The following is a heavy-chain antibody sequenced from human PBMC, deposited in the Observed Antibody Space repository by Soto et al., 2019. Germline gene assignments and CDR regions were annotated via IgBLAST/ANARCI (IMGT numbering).Heavy chain of an antibody. Sequence: EVQLLESGGGLVQPGGSLRLSCAASGFIFSTYAMSWVRQAPGKGLEWVSAISGSGGSTYYADSVKGRFTISRDNSKNTLYLQMNSLRAGDTAVYYCAKRFGWELPVYWGQGTLVSVSS. V-gene: IGHV3-23*01. J-gene: IGHJ4*02. CDR3: AKRFGWELPVY. D-gene: IGHD1-26*01. CDR2: ISGSGGST. CDR1: GFIFSTYA.